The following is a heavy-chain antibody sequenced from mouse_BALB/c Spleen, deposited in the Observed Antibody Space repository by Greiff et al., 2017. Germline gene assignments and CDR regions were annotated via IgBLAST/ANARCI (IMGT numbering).Heavy chain of an antibody. V-gene: IGHV1-7*01. CDR1: GYTFTSYW. D-gene: IGHD2-1*01. Sequence: VQLQQSGAELAKPGASVKMSCKASGYTFTSYWMHWVKQRPGQGLEWIGYINPSTGYTEYNQKFEDKATLTADKSSSTAYMQLSSLTSEDSAVYYCAKIFYGKGGYAMDYWGQGTSVTVSS. CDR2: INPSTGYT. CDR3: AKIFYGKGGYAMDY. J-gene: IGHJ4*01.